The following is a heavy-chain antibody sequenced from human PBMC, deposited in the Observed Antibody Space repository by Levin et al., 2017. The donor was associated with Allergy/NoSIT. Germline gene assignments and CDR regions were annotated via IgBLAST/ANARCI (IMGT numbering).Heavy chain of an antibody. V-gene: IGHV3-30*04. CDR1: GFAFTSYA. J-gene: IGHJ4*02. D-gene: IGHD1-14*01. Sequence: GGSLRLSCAASGFAFTSYAMHWVRQAPGKGLEWVAVISSDGSRKAGADSVKGRFTIARDNSKNTLFLEMNDLRTEDTAVYYCAGGYEEPDFWGQGTLVTVSS. CDR2: ISSDGSRK. CDR3: AGGYEEPDF.